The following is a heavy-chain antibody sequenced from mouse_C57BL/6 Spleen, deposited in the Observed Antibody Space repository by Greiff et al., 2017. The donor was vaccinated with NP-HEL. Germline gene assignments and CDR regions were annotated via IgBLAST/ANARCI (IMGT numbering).Heavy chain of an antibody. CDR1: GYTFTDYY. Sequence: EVQLQQSGPVLVKPGASVKMSCKASGYTFTDYYMNWVKQSHGKSLEWIGVINPYNGGTSYNQKFKGKATLTVDKSSSTAYMELNSLTSEDSAVYYCARSESLYYFDYWGQGTTLTVSS. J-gene: IGHJ2*01. CDR2: INPYNGGT. CDR3: ARSESLYYFDY. V-gene: IGHV1-19*01.